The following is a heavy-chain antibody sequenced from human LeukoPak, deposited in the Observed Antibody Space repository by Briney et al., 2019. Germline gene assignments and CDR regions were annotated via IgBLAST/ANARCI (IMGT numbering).Heavy chain of an antibody. V-gene: IGHV4-59*04. J-gene: IGHJ4*02. CDR2: LFANGET. Sequence: GSLRLSCAASGFTFSSCSMNWVRQPPGKGLEWIATLFANGETFYNPSLKSRVTMSVDTSKSQFSLKLSSVTAADTAVYYCASSTNRYSTLHYYFDLWGQGALVTVSS. CDR1: GFTFSSCSMN. CDR3: ASSTNRYSTLHYYFDL. D-gene: IGHD2-21*01.